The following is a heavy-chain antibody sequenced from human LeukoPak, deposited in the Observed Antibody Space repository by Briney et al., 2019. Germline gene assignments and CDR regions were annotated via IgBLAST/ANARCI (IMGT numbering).Heavy chain of an antibody. CDR3: ARDIYDYVWGSYPL. J-gene: IGHJ4*02. D-gene: IGHD3-16*02. V-gene: IGHV4-59*01. CDR2: IYYSGST. CDR1: GGSISSYY. Sequence: SETLSLTCTVSGGSISSYYWSWIRQPPGKGLEWIGYIYYSGSTNYNPSLKGRVTISVDTPKNQFSLKLSSVTAADTAVHYCARDIYDYVWGSYPLWGQGTLVTVSS.